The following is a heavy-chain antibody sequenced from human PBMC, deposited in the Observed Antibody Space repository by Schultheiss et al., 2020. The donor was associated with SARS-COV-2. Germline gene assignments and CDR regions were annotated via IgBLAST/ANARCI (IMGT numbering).Heavy chain of an antibody. D-gene: IGHD1-26*01. CDR2: ISSSSSYT. J-gene: IGHJ4*02. CDR1: GFTVSSNE. V-gene: IGHV3-21*03. CDR3: TTQGSAARGA. Sequence: GGSLRLSCAASGFTVSSNEMSWVRQAPGKGLEWVSSISSSSSYTYYADSVKGRFTISRDNSKNTLYLQMNSLKTEDTAVYYCTTQGSAARGAWGQGTLVTIAS.